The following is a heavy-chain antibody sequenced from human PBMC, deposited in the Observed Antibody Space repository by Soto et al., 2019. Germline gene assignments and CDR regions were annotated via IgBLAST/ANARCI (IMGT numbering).Heavy chain of an antibody. Sequence: QVQLQESGPGLVKPSQTLSLTCTVSGDSMNSGDYYWNWIRQSPGKGLEWVGHIYNGGNSYQNPSLKGRGTISVDTSQNQFFLRLTSVTVADTAIYYCARDHWNSPYSMDVWGQGTSVTVSS. J-gene: IGHJ6*02. V-gene: IGHV4-30-4*01. CDR1: GDSMNSGDYY. D-gene: IGHD1-7*01. CDR3: ARDHWNSPYSMDV. CDR2: IYNGGNS.